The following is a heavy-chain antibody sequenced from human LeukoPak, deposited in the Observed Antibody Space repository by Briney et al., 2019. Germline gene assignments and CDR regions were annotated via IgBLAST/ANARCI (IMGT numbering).Heavy chain of an antibody. CDR1: GFTFSSYA. Sequence: QAGGSLRLSCAASGFTFSSYAMHWVRQAPGKGLEWVAVISYDGSNKYYADSVKGRFTISRDNSKNTLYLQMSSLRAEDTAVYYCARDDRTSYSWSYYYYGMDVWGQGTTVTVSS. CDR2: ISYDGSNK. CDR3: ARDDRTSYSWSYYYYGMDV. J-gene: IGHJ6*02. V-gene: IGHV3-30*04. D-gene: IGHD2-2*01.